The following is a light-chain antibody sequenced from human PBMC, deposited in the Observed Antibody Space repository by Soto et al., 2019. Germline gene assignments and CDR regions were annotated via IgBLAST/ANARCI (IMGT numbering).Light chain of an antibody. V-gene: IGKV3-15*01. CDR3: QQHDQGWT. CDR1: QSVRTK. J-gene: IGKJ1*01. CDR2: GAS. Sequence: EMVMTQSPATLSVSLGERATLSCRASQSVRTKLVWYQQKPGQAPRLLIFGASTRATGIPARFSGSGSGTECTLTISNLQSEDFAVYYCQQHDQGWTFGQGTKVEIK.